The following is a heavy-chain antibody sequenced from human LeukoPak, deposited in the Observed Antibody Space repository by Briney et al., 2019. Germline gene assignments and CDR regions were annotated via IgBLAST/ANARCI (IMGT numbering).Heavy chain of an antibody. D-gene: IGHD4-17*01. J-gene: IGHJ3*02. V-gene: IGHV1-69*05. CDR1: GGTFSSYA. Sequence: ASVKVSCKASGGTFSSYAISWVRQAPGQGLEWMGGITPIFGTANYAQKFQGRVTITTDESTSTAYMELSSLRSEDTAVYYCARGYGDYVNDAFDIWGQGTMVTVSS. CDR2: ITPIFGTA. CDR3: ARGYGDYVNDAFDI.